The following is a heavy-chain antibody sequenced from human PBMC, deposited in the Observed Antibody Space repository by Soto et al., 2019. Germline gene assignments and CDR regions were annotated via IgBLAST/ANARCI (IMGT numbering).Heavy chain of an antibody. J-gene: IGHJ4*02. CDR1: GFTFSSYG. D-gene: IGHD6-19*01. V-gene: IGHV3-33*01. CDR3: AREEWGGSGKRGLLDY. CDR2: IWYDGSNK. Sequence: GGSLRLSCAASGFTFSSYGMHWVRQAPGKGLEWVAVIWYDGSNKYYADSVKGRFTISRDNSKNTLYLQMNSLRAEDTAVYYCAREEWGGSGKRGLLDYWGQGTLVTVSS.